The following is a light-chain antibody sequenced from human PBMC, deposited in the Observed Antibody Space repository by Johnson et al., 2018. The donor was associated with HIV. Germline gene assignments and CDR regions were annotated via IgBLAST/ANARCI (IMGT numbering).Light chain of an antibody. CDR3: GTWDSSLSVGV. CDR1: SSNIGNNY. CDR2: ENN. J-gene: IGLJ1*01. V-gene: IGLV1-51*02. Sequence: QSVLTQPPSVSAAPGQKVTISCSGSSSNIGNNYVSWYQQVPGTAPKLLIYENNKRPSGIPDRFSGSKSGTSAALGITGLQTGDEADYYCGTWDSSLSVGVVGTGTKVTVL.